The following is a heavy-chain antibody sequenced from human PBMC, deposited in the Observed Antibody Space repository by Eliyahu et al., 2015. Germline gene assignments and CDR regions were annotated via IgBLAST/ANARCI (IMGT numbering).Heavy chain of an antibody. CDR1: GFTFSSYW. CDR3: AREDVLMVYANWFDP. D-gene: IGHD2-8*01. V-gene: IGHV3-7*05. CDR2: IKQDGSEK. J-gene: IGHJ5*02. Sequence: EVQLVESGGGLVQPGGSLRLSCAASGFTFSSYWMXWVRQAPGKGLEWVANIKQDGSEKYYVDSVKGRFTISRDNAKNSLYLQMNSLRAEDTAVYYCAREDVLMVYANWFDPWGQGTLVTVSS.